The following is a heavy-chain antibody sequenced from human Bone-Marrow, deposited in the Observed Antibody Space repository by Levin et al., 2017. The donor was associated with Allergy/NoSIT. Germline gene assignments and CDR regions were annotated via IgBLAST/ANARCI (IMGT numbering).Heavy chain of an antibody. CDR2: IFYSGST. CDR3: ARSVAGEFDY. D-gene: IGHD3-10*01. Sequence: SETLSLTCTVSGGSISGYYWSWVRQPPGKGLEWVGHIFYSGSTNYNPSLKSRVTISINTSTNQFSLHLTSVTAADTAFYYCARSVAGEFDYWGQGTLVTVSS. CDR1: GGSISGYY. J-gene: IGHJ4*02. V-gene: IGHV4-59*01.